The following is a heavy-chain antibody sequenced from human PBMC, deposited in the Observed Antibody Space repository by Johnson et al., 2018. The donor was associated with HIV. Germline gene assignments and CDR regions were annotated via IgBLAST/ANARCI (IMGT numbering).Heavy chain of an antibody. CDR3: AKDGPVLRYFDWSDAFDI. V-gene: IGHV3-66*02. Sequence: VLLVESGGGLVQPGGSLRLSCAVSGYSVTGYNMNWVRQAPVKGLEWVSVIYTGSDSTSYTDSVKGRFTISRDNSKNTLYLQMNSLRAEDTAVYYCAKDGPVLRYFDWSDAFDIWGQGTMVTVSS. CDR1: GYSVTGYN. CDR2: IYTGSDST. D-gene: IGHD3-9*01. J-gene: IGHJ3*02.